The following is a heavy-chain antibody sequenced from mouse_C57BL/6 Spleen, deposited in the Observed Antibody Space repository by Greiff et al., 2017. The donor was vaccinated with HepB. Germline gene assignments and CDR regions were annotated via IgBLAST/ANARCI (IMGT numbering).Heavy chain of an antibody. J-gene: IGHJ3*01. D-gene: IGHD3-2*02. Sequence: QVQPQQPGAELVKPGASVKLSCKASGYTFTSYWMHWVKQRPGQGLEWIGMIHPNSGSTNYNEKFKSKATLTVDKSSSTAYMQLSSLTSEDSAVYYCAIDSSGYSWFAYWGQGTLVTVSA. CDR1: GYTFTSYW. CDR3: AIDSSGYSWFAY. V-gene: IGHV1-64*01. CDR2: IHPNSGST.